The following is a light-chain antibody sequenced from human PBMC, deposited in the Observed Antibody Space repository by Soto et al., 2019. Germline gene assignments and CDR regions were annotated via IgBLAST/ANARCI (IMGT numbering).Light chain of an antibody. V-gene: IGKV1-12*01. CDR1: QGIRSW. Sequence: DIQMTQSPSSVSASVGDRVTITCRASQGIRSWLAWYQQKPGKAPKPLIYGASSLQSGVPSRFTSSGSGTDFTLTINSLQPEDFATYYCQQADSFPMYTFGQGTKLEIK. J-gene: IGKJ2*01. CDR3: QQADSFPMYT. CDR2: GAS.